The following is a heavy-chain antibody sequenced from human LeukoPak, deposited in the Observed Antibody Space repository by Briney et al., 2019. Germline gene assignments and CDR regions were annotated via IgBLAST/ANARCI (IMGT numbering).Heavy chain of an antibody. V-gene: IGHV3-7*01. J-gene: IGHJ4*02. D-gene: IGHD3-22*01. CDR2: INQDGSEK. CDR3: ARDRADYYDSSGPGMLDY. CDR1: GFTLSSHW. Sequence: GGSLRLSCEASGFTLSSHWMSWVRQAPGKGLEWVANINQDGSEKFYVDSVKGRFTISRDNAKNSLYLQMNSLRAEDTAVYYCARDRADYYDSSGPGMLDYWGQGTLVTVSS.